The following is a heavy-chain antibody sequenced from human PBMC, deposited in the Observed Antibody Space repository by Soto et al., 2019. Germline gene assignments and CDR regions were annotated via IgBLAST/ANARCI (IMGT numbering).Heavy chain of an antibody. CDR2: IFPGNSNT. CDR3: ALQYVGVATISRLSSDD. Sequence: PGESRKSSCQASGYCFTADWIAWVRQMPGKGLGWMGIIFPGNSNTRYSPSFQGQVTISADKAISTAYLQWSSLKASDTAMYYCALQYVGVATISRLSSDDWGQGTRDPVSS. D-gene: IGHD5-12*01. V-gene: IGHV5-51*01. J-gene: IGHJ4*02. CDR1: GYCFTADW.